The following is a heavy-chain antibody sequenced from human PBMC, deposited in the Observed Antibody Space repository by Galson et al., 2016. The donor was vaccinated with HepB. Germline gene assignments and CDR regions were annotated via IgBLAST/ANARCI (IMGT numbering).Heavy chain of an antibody. D-gene: IGHD1-26*01. Sequence: SLRLSCAASGFTLSLYWMHWVRQAPGKGLVWVACINNDGTDTNYADSVKGRFATSRDNAKNTLYLHMNSLRPEDTAVYYCVRDDPTVWELFDYWGQGTLVTVSS. CDR1: GFTLSLYW. CDR2: INNDGTDT. CDR3: VRDDPTVWELFDY. J-gene: IGHJ4*01. V-gene: IGHV3-74*01.